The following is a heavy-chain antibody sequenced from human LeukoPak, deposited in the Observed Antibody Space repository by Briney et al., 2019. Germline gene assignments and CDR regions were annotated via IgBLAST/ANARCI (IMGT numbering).Heavy chain of an antibody. CDR3: ARDLY. J-gene: IGHJ4*02. CDR1: GFTFSSYA. Sequence: GRSLRLSCAASGFTFSSYAMHWVRQAPGKGLEWVAVISYDGSNKYYADSVKGRFTISRDNSKNTLYLQMNSLRAEDTVVYYCARDLYWGQGTLVTVSS. CDR2: ISYDGSNK. V-gene: IGHV3-30*04.